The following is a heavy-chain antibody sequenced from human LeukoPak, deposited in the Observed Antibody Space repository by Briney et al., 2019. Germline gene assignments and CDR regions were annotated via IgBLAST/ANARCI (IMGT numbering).Heavy chain of an antibody. V-gene: IGHV3-30*03. CDR3: AYQPFGYGYGLDY. CDR1: GFTFSSYA. CDR2: ISYDGSNK. J-gene: IGHJ4*02. D-gene: IGHD5-18*01. Sequence: PGGSLRLSCAASGFTFSSYAMHWVRQAPGKGLEWVAVISYDGSNKYYADSVKGRFTISRDNSKNTLYLQMNSLRAEDTAVYYCAYQPFGYGYGLDYWGQGTLVTVSS.